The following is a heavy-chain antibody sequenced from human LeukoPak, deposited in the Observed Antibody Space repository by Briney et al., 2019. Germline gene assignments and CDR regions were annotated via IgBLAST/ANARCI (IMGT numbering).Heavy chain of an antibody. Sequence: GASVKVSCKASGYTFTGYYMHWVRQAPGQGLEWMGWINPNSGGTNYAQKFQGRVTITADESTSTAYMELSSLRSEDTAVYYCARNPTLNYYYYMDVWGKGTTVTISS. CDR1: GYTFTGYY. V-gene: IGHV1-2*02. J-gene: IGHJ6*03. CDR2: INPNSGGT. CDR3: ARNPTLNYYYYMDV.